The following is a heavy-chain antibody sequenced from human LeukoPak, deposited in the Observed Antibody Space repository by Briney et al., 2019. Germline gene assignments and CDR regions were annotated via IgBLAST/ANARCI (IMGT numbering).Heavy chain of an antibody. CDR2: ISGSGGST. CDR1: GFTFSSYA. J-gene: IGHJ4*02. D-gene: IGHD2-2*01. CDR3: AKERVVMIPTAIDY. Sequence: PGGSLRLSCAASGFTFSSYAMSWVRQAPGQGLEWVSAISGSGGSTYYADSVKGRFTISRDNSKNTLYLQMNSLRAEDAAIYYCAKERVVMIPTAIDYRGQGTLVTVSS. V-gene: IGHV3-23*01.